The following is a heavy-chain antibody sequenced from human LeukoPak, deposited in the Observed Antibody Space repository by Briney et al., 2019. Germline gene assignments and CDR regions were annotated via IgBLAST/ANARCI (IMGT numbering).Heavy chain of an antibody. Sequence: GGSLRLSCAASGFTFSSHALHWVRQAPGKGLEYVSAISSNGGYTYYANSVKGRFTISRDNSKSTLYLQMGSLRAEDMALYFCARVGYSSPFDCWGQGTLVTVSS. CDR3: ARVGYSSPFDC. J-gene: IGHJ4*02. V-gene: IGHV3-64*01. CDR2: ISSNGGYT. CDR1: GFTFSSHA. D-gene: IGHD6-13*01.